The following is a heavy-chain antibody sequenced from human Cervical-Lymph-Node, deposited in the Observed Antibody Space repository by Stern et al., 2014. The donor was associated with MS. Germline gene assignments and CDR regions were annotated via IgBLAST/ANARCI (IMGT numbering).Heavy chain of an antibody. J-gene: IGHJ4*02. Sequence: QVQLVESGAEVKKPGASVKVSCKAFGYTFSSYAMHWVRQAPGQRLEWMGWINADNSNTKYSQKFQGRVTLTRDTSASTDYMELSSLRSEDTALYYCARDGLFPLDYWGQGSLVTVSS. CDR2: INADNSNT. CDR3: ARDGLFPLDY. CDR1: GYTFSSYA. V-gene: IGHV1-3*01. D-gene: IGHD2/OR15-2a*01.